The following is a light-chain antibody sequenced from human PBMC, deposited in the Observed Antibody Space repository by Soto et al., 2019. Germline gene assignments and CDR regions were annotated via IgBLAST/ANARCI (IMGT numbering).Light chain of an antibody. V-gene: IGKV3-20*01. CDR2: GAS. CDR3: QQYGNSPIA. Sequence: EIVMTQSPATLSVSPGERATLSCGASQSVLSNLAWYQQKPGQAPRLLISGASSRATGIPDRFSGSGSGTDFTLTVSRLEPEDFALYYCQQYGNSPIAFGQGTRLEIK. CDR1: QSVLSN. J-gene: IGKJ5*01.